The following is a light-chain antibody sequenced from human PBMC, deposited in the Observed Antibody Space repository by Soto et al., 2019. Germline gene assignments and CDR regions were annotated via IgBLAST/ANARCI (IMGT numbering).Light chain of an antibody. J-gene: IGLJ2*01. CDR1: SSDVGGYNY. Sequence: QSALTQPASVSGSPGQSITISCTGTSSDVGGYNYVSWYQQHPGKAPKLMIYDVSNRPSGVSNRFSGTKSGTTASPTISGHHAEDEADYYRSSYTSSSTPVVFGGGTKLTVL. CDR2: DVS. CDR3: SSYTSSSTPVV. V-gene: IGLV2-14*01.